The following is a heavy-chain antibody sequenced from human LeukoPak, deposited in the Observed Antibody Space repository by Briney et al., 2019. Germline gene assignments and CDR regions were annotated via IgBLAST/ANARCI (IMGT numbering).Heavy chain of an antibody. J-gene: IGHJ6*03. CDR2: IYYSGYT. D-gene: IGHD3-16*01. Sequence: SETLSLTCTVSGGSISSYYWSWIRQPPGKGLKWIGNIYYSGYTTYSPPLRSRVTISVDTSKNQFSLKLSSVTAADTAVYYCARETSQKGAHYMDVWGKGTTITISS. CDR3: ARETSQKGAHYMDV. V-gene: IGHV4-59*01. CDR1: GGSISSYY.